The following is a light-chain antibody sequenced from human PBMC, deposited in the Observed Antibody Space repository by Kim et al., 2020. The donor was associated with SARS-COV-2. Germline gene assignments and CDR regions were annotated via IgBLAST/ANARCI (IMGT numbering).Light chain of an antibody. CDR2: NDR. CDR3: QVWDSNSDQV. V-gene: IGLV3-21*04. Sequence: VAPGKTATITCGGNNIGSKSVHWYQQKPGQAPVLVIYNDRDRPSGIPERFSGSNSGSTATLTISRVEAGDEADYYCQVWDSNSDQVFGGGTQLTVL. J-gene: IGLJ2*01. CDR1: NIGSKS.